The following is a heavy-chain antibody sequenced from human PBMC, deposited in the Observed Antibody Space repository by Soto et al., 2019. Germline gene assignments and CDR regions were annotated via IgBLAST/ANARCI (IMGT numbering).Heavy chain of an antibody. V-gene: IGHV1-3*01. D-gene: IGHD1-26*01. J-gene: IGHJ4*02. Sequence: ASVKVSCKASGYTFTSYAMHRVRQAPGQRLEWMGWINAGNGNTKYSQKFQGRVTITRDTSASTAYMELSSLRSEDTAVYYCASLVGALRPIDYWGQGTLVTVSS. CDR3: ASLVGALRPIDY. CDR1: GYTFTSYA. CDR2: INAGNGNT.